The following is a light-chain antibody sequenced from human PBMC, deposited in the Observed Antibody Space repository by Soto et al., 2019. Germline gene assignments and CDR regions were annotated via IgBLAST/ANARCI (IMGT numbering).Light chain of an antibody. V-gene: IGKV3-15*01. CDR1: QSVSSN. Sequence: RVMAQSPATLSVSPGERATRSCRASQSVSSNLAWYQQKPGQAPRLLIYDASTRATVIPARFSGSGSGTEFTLTISSLQSEDFAVYYCQQYNDWPPITFGQGTRLEIK. CDR2: DAS. CDR3: QQYNDWPPIT. J-gene: IGKJ5*01.